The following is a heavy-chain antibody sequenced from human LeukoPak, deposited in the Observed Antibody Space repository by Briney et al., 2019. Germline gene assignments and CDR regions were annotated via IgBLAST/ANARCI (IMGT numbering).Heavy chain of an antibody. CDR1: GFTFNIYP. D-gene: IGHD3-22*01. J-gene: IGHJ4*02. Sequence: GGSLRLSCAASGFTFNIYPMHWVRQAPGEGPGWVAVTLYDGSSTDYADSVKGRFTMSRDNAKNTLYLQMNSLRPEDTGIYYCARGNVVVARNLIDFWGQGTLVTVSS. CDR3: ARGNVVVARNLIDF. V-gene: IGHV3-30*04. CDR2: TLYDGSST.